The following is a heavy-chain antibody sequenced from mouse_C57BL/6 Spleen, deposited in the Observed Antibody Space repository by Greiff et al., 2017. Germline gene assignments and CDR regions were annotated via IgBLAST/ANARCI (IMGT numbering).Heavy chain of an antibody. CDR1: GFSFNTYA. CDR2: IRSKSNNYAT. J-gene: IGHJ2*01. V-gene: IGHV10-1*01. Sequence: EVKLVESGGGLVQPKGSLKLSCAASGFSFNTYAMNWVRQAPGKGLEWVARIRSKSNNYATYYADSVKDRFTISRDDSESMLYLQMNNLKTEDTAMYYCVRQGDSLKSYFDYWGQGTTLTVSS. CDR3: VRQGDSLKSYFDY.